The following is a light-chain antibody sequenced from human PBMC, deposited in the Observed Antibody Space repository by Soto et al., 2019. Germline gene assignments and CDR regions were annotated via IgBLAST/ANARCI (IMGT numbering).Light chain of an antibody. CDR3: QQYGVSPIT. CDR2: GAS. V-gene: IGKV3-20*01. Sequence: ESVLTQSPGTLSLSLGDRATLSCRASQSVSTSYLGWYQQKPGQAPRLLIYGASSRATGIPDRFRGSGSGADFTLTISRLEPEDFAVYYCQQYGVSPITFGQGTRLEIK. CDR1: QSVSTSY. J-gene: IGKJ5*01.